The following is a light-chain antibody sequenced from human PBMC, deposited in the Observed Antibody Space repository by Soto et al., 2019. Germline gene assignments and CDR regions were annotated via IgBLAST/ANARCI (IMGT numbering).Light chain of an antibody. CDR1: SSDVGTYNL. J-gene: IGLJ3*02. CDR2: DAT. V-gene: IGLV2-23*01. Sequence: QSALTQPASVSGSPGQSITISCTGTSSDVGTYNLVSWYQHHPGKAPKLLIYDATKRPSGVSNRFSGSKSGNTASLTISGLQAEDEADYYCCSYTTSSTWVFGGGTQLTVL. CDR3: CSYTTSSTWV.